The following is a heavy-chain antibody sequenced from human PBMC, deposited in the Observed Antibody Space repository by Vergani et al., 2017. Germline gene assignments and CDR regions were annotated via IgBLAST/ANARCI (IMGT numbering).Heavy chain of an antibody. CDR2: IIPILGIA. CDR3: ATVTIFGVVIDNWFDP. CDR1: GGTFSSYT. D-gene: IGHD3-3*01. J-gene: IGHJ5*02. V-gene: IGHV1-69*02. Sequence: QVQLVQSGAEVKKPGSSVKVSCKASGGTFSSYTISWVRQAPGQGLEWMGRIIPILGIANYAQKFQGRVTITADKSTSTAYMELSSLRSEDTAVYYCATVTIFGVVIDNWFDPWGQGTLVTVSS.